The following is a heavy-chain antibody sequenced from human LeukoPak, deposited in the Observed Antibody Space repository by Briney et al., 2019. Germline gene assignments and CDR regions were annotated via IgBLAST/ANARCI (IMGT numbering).Heavy chain of an antibody. V-gene: IGHV4-34*01. J-gene: IGHJ4*02. Sequence: SETLSLTCAVYGGSFSGYYWSWIRQPPVKGPEWIGEINHSGSTNYNPSLKSRVTISVDTSKNQFSLKLSSVTAADTAVYYCARGRRITMVRGDTPRYFDYWGQGTLVTVSS. CDR2: INHSGST. CDR1: GGSFSGYY. CDR3: ARGRRITMVRGDTPRYFDY. D-gene: IGHD3-10*01.